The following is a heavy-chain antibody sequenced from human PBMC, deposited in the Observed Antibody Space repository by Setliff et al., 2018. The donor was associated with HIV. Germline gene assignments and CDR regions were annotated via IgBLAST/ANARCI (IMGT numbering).Heavy chain of an antibody. CDR3: ARVEPGGSQAFDI. D-gene: IGHD3-10*01. V-gene: IGHV3-30*12. CDR2: ISYDGGSK. Sequence: AGGSLRLSCAVSGLTFTNYAMHWVRQAPGKGLESVSFISYDGGSKYYADSVKGRFTISRDNSKNTLYLQMNSLRAEDTAVYYCARVEPGGSQAFDIWGQGTMVTVSS. J-gene: IGHJ3*02. CDR1: GLTFTNYA.